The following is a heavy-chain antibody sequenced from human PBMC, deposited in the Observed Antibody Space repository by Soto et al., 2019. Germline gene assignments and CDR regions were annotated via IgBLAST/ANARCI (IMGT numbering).Heavy chain of an antibody. CDR3: ASWPILEWFYFDY. CDR1: GGSISSSSYY. CDR2: IYYSGST. Sequence: SETLSLTCTVSGGSISSSSYYWGWIRQPPGKGLEWIGSIYYSGSTYYNPSLKSRVTISVDTSKNQFSLKPSSVTAADTAVYYCASWPILEWFYFDYWGQGTLVTVSS. J-gene: IGHJ4*02. D-gene: IGHD3-3*01. V-gene: IGHV4-39*01.